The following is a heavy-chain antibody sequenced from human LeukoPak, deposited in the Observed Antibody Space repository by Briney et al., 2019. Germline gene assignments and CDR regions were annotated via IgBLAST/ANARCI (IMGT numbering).Heavy chain of an antibody. J-gene: IGHJ4*02. Sequence: GSLRLSCTASGFTFSSHWMTWVRQPPGKGLEWVANIKEDGSVKYYVDSVKGRFTISRDNTKNALYLQMNSLRADDTAVYFCARDSTWLLDYWGQGTLITVSS. V-gene: IGHV3-7*03. CDR1: GFTFSSHW. CDR3: ARDSTWLLDY. D-gene: IGHD6-19*01. CDR2: IKEDGSVK.